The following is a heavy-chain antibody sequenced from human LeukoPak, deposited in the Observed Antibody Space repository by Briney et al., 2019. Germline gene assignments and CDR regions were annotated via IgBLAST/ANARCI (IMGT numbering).Heavy chain of an antibody. CDR2: IYYSGST. J-gene: IGHJ4*02. V-gene: IGHV4-31*11. CDR1: GGSISSGGYS. Sequence: SQTLSLTCAVSGGSISSGGYSWSWIRQPPGKGLEWIGYIYYSGSTYYNPSLKSRVTISVDTSKNQFSLKLSSVTAADTAVYYCARGNFVVDYWGQGTLVTVSS. CDR3: ARGNFVVDY. D-gene: IGHD5-24*01.